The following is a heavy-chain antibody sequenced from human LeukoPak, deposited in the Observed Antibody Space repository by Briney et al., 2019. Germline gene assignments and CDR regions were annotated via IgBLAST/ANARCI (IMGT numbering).Heavy chain of an antibody. J-gene: IGHJ4*02. CDR3: AREGNGLLSKDLDY. CDR1: GYTFTDYY. CDR2: INPRDGGT. D-gene: IGHD2-15*01. V-gene: IGHV1-2*02. Sequence: ASVKVSCKGSGYTFTDYYLHWVRQAPGQGLEWVGYINPRDGGTSSPPNFRGRVAMTTDASSSTVYMELSRLTSDDTAIYYCAREGNGLLSKDLDYWGQGTLVTVSS.